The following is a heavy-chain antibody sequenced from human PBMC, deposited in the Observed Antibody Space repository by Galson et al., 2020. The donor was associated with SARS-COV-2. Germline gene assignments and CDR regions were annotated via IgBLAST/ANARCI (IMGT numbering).Heavy chain of an antibody. CDR1: GFTFSSYS. CDR2: ISSSSSYI. CDR3: ASQSPHYDYVWGRKSNAFDI. J-gene: IGHJ3*02. D-gene: IGHD3-16*01. V-gene: IGHV3-21*01. Sequence: GESLKISCAASGFTFSSYSMNWVRQAPGKGLEWVSSISSSSSYIYYADSVKGRFTISRDNAKNSLYLQMNSLRAEDTAVYYCASQSPHYDYVWGRKSNAFDIWGQGTMVTVSS.